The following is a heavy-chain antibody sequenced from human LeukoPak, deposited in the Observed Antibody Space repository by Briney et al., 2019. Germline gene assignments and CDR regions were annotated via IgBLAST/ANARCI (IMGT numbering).Heavy chain of an antibody. CDR3: ARHVTGLGIRRQKPGAWFDP. CDR1: GGSISSYY. D-gene: IGHD1-14*01. J-gene: IGHJ5*02. Sequence: SETLSLTCTVSGGSISSYYWSWIRQPPGKGLEWIGYIYYSGTTNYNPSLKSRVTISVDTSKNQFSLKLSSVTAADTAVYYCARHVTGLGIRRQKPGAWFDPWGQGTLVTVSS. CDR2: IYYSGTT. V-gene: IGHV4-59*08.